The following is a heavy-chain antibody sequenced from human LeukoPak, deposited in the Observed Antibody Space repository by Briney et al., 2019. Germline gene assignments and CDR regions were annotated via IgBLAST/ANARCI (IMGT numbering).Heavy chain of an antibody. Sequence: ETLSLTCTVSGGSISSSTYYWGWIRRPPGKGLEWIGSIYYSGSTYYNPSLKSRVPVSVDTSKNQFSLNLSSVTAADTAVYYCVRGSTLRHYQYWGQGTLVTVSS. CDR2: IYYSGST. D-gene: IGHD3-16*01. J-gene: IGHJ4*02. V-gene: IGHV4-39*01. CDR3: VRGSTLRHYQY. CDR1: GGSISSSTYY.